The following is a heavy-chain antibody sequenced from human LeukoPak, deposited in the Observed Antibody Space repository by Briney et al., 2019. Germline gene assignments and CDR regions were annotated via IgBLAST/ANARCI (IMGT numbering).Heavy chain of an antibody. D-gene: IGHD3-22*01. Sequence: PSETLSLTCTVSGGSISSGGYYWSWIRQHPGKGLEWIGYIYYSGSTYYNPSLKSRVTISVDTSKNQFSLKLSSVTAADTAVYYCARVPYYYDSSGYRLGLYFDYWGQGTLVTVPS. CDR2: IYYSGST. CDR3: ARVPYYYDSSGYRLGLYFDY. CDR1: GGSISSGGYY. J-gene: IGHJ4*02. V-gene: IGHV4-31*03.